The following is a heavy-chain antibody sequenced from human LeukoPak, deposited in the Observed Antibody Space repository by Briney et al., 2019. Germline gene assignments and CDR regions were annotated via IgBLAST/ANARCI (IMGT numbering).Heavy chain of an antibody. D-gene: IGHD5/OR15-5a*01. J-gene: IGHJ4*02. Sequence: GGSLRLSCAASGFTVSTNYMSWVRQAPGKGLEWVSLIYSDGTTNYADSVKGRFTISRDNSKNTPFLQMNSLRAEDTAVYYCARDVYYFDYWGQGTLVTVSS. CDR3: ARDVYYFDY. CDR1: GFTVSTNY. CDR2: IYSDGTT. V-gene: IGHV3-53*01.